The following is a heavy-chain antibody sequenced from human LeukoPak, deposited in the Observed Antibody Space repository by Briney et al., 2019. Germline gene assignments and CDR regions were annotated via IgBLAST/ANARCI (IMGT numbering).Heavy chain of an antibody. J-gene: IGHJ4*02. CDR2: IYYSGST. Sequence: SETLSLTCTVSGGSISSYYWSWIRQPPGKGLEWIGYIYYSGSTNYNPSLKSRVTISVDTSKNQFSLKLSSVTAADTAVYYCARDSRYRSSTSCYTQFDYWGQGTLVTVSS. CDR1: GGSISSYY. D-gene: IGHD2-2*02. V-gene: IGHV4-59*01. CDR3: ARDSRYRSSTSCYTQFDY.